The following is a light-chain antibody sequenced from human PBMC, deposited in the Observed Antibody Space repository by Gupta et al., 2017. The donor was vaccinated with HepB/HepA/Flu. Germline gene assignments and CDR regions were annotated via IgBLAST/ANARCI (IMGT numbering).Light chain of an antibody. CDR3: QQHNSLPYT. CDR2: GAS. V-gene: IGKV1-33*01. CDR1: QDINKY. Sequence: DIQMTQSPSSLSASVGARVTITCQASQDINKYLNWYQQKPGKAPKVLIYGASNLETGVPLRFSGSGSGTDFTFTISSLQPEDIATYFCQQHNSLPYTFGQGTKLEIK. J-gene: IGKJ2*01.